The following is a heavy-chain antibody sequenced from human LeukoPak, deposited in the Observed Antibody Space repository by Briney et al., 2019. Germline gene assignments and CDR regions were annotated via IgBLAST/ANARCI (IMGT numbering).Heavy chain of an antibody. CDR3: AKDTWFSSSSCWFDP. CDR1: GFTSISDV. Sequence: GGSLRLSCAASGFTSISDVLSWVREAPGKGLQCVSRISGSGVSTYYADSVKVPFTISRDNSTNSLYLQMNRLRAEDTAVYYCAKDTWFSSSSCWFDPWGQGTLVTVSS. V-gene: IGHV3-23*01. D-gene: IGHD6-6*01. J-gene: IGHJ5*02. CDR2: ISGSGVST.